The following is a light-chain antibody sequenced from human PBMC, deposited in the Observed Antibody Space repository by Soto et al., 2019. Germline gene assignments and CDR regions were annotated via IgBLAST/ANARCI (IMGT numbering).Light chain of an antibody. Sequence: QSVLTQPPSVSGAPGQRVTISCTGSSSNIGAGYDIHWYQQLPGTAPKLLIFGTTNRPSGVPDRFSGSKSGTSASLAITGLLAEDEADYYCQSYDSSLSTWVFGGGTKLTVL. CDR1: SSNIGAGYD. V-gene: IGLV1-40*01. J-gene: IGLJ3*02. CDR2: GTT. CDR3: QSYDSSLSTWV.